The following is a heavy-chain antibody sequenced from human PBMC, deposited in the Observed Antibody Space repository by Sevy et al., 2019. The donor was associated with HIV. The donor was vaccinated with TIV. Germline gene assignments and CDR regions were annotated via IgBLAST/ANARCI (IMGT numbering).Heavy chain of an antibody. CDR2: INHSGST. J-gene: IGHJ6*02. V-gene: IGHV4-34*01. CDR3: ARDRNWGPDYYYYYCMDV. Sequence: SETLSLTCAVYGGSFSGYYWSWIRQPPGKGLEWIGEINHSGSTNYNPSLKSRVTISVDTSKNQFSLKLSSVTAADTAVYYCARDRNWGPDYYYYYCMDVWGQGTTVTVSS. CDR1: GGSFSGYY. D-gene: IGHD7-27*01.